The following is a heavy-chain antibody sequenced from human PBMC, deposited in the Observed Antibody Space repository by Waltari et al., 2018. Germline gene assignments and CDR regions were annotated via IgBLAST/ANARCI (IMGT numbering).Heavy chain of an antibody. Sequence: EVQLVESGGGLVQPGGSLRLSCAASGFTFRSYGMNWVRQAAGKGLEWVSGISGSGGNTYYADSVKGRFTISRDNSKSTLSLQMNSVRADDTAVYYCARGAAYSRFDYWGQGTLVIVSS. CDR1: GFTFRSYG. J-gene: IGHJ4*02. CDR3: ARGAAYSRFDY. D-gene: IGHD5-18*01. CDR2: ISGSGGNT. V-gene: IGHV3-23*04.